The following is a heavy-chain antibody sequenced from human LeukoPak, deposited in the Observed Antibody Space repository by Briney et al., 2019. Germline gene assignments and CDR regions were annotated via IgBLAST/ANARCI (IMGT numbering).Heavy chain of an antibody. J-gene: IGHJ6*02. V-gene: IGHV3-48*01. CDR2: ISSSSSTI. Sequence: GGSLRLSCAASGFTFSSYSMDWVRQAPGKGLEWVSYISSSSSTIYYADSVKGRFTISRDNAKNSLYLQMNSLRAEDTAVYYCARDQHHPYYYYGMDVWGQGTTVTVSS. CDR3: ARDQHHPYYYYGMDV. CDR1: GFTFSSYS.